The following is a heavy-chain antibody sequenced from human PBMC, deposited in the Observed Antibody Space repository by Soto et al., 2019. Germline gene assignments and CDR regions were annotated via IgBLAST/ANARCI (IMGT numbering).Heavy chain of an antibody. Sequence: QLQLQESGPGLVKPAETLSLKCAVSGGSVSSGNYFWGWIRQPPGKGLEWIGNIYYNGDTYYSPSLKSRVTMSVDTAQNQFSLRLTSVTAADTAVYYCARRLIDNGNQWHAFDFWGQGTLVTVSS. V-gene: IGHV4-39*01. D-gene: IGHD1-20*01. CDR1: GGSVSSGNYF. CDR3: ARRLIDNGNQWHAFDF. J-gene: IGHJ3*01. CDR2: IYYNGDT.